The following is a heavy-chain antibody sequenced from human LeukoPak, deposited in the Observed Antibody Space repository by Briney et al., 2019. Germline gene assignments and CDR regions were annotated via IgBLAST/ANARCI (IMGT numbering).Heavy chain of an antibody. V-gene: IGHV3-21*01. CDR1: GYTFSSYS. CDR2: ISDRSNYI. D-gene: IGHD3-22*01. J-gene: IGHJ4*02. CDR3: VRLRRNSDTSGFYYYYDF. Sequence: GGSLRLSCVASGYTFSSYSINWVRHAPGKGLEWVSSISDRSNYIYYADSVRGRFSISRDDARDSLYLQMNSLRAEDTAVYFCVRLRRNSDTSGFYYYYDFWGQGTLVTVSS.